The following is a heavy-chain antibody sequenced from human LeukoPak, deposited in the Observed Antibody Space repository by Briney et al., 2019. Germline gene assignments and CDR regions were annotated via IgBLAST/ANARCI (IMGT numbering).Heavy chain of an antibody. J-gene: IGHJ5*02. CDR3: ARRSSSWLPGWFDP. CDR2: IKQDGSEK. CDR1: GFTFSSYW. Sequence: GGSLRLSCAASGFTFSSYWTSWVRQAPGKGLECVANIKQDGSEKYYVDSVKGRFTISRDNAKNSLYLQMSSLRAEDTAVYYCARRSSSWLPGWFDPWGQGTLVTVSS. D-gene: IGHD6-13*01. V-gene: IGHV3-7*01.